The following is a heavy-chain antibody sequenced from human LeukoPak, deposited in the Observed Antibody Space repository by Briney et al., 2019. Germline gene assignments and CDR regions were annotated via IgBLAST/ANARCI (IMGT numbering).Heavy chain of an antibody. D-gene: IGHD6-13*01. CDR2: ISTSGGNT. CDR3: AKATSSSWEVLDY. J-gene: IGHJ4*02. V-gene: IGHV3-23*01. CDR1: EITFSSYA. Sequence: GGSLRLSCAASEITFSSYAMSWVRQAPGKGLEWVSSISTSGGNTYYAGSVKGRFTISRDNSKSTLYLQMNSLRAEDTAVYYCAKATSSSWEVLDYWGQGTLVTVSS.